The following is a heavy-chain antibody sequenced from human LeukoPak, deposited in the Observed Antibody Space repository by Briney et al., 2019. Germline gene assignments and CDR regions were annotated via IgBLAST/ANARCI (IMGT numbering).Heavy chain of an antibody. J-gene: IGHJ4*02. CDR1: GFSFIKAW. CDR2: IKSHIDGGTT. V-gene: IGHV3-15*01. Sequence: PGRSLRLSCAASGFSFIKAWMSWVRQAPGKGPEWIGRIKSHIDGGTTDCAAPVKGRFTISRDNSKNTLYLQMNSLRAEDTAVYYCARARIAVAAPGDYWGQGTLVTVSS. CDR3: ARARIAVAAPGDY. D-gene: IGHD6-19*01.